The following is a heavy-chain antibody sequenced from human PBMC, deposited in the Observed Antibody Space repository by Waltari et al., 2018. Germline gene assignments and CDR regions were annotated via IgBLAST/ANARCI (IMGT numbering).Heavy chain of an antibody. D-gene: IGHD5-18*01. CDR2: TNPKSGNT. V-gene: IGHV1-8*02. J-gene: IGHJ4*02. CDR3: ARGSTAMVWNC. Sequence: QVQLVQSGAEVQKPGASVKVSCKASGYTFTSNDINWVRQATGQGLKWKRWTNPKSGNTSYAQKFQGGVTITRITAIRTAYMELGRLGSEDTAVWYCARGSTAMVWNCWGQGTLVTVSS. CDR1: GYTFTSND.